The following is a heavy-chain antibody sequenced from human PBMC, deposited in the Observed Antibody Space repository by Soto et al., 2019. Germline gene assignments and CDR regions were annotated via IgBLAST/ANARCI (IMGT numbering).Heavy chain of an antibody. CDR2: VYGDDDK. J-gene: IGHJ3*01. CDR3: AHNIGGDYVYGFDC. D-gene: IGHD3-16*01. CDR1: GFSLTTTGEG. V-gene: IGHV2-5*02. Sequence: QIALKESGPTLVKPTQTLTLTCTFSGFSLTTTGEGVGWVRQPPGKGLEWVALVYGDDDKRYLTSLKSRLTITKDTSKNLVVLTMTGMDPVDTGTYFCAHNIGGDYVYGFDCWGQGTKVTVSS.